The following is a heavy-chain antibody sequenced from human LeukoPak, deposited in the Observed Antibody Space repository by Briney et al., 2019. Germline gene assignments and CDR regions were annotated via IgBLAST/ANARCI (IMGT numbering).Heavy chain of an antibody. CDR3: ATISDYDSSGYYFDY. V-gene: IGHV1-24*01. CDR1: GYTLTELS. Sequence: GASVQVSCKVSGYTLTELSMHWVRQAPGKGLEWMGGFDPEDGETIYARKFQGRVTMTEDTSTDTAYMELSSLRSEDTAVYYCATISDYDSSGYYFDYWGRGTLVTVSS. CDR2: FDPEDGET. J-gene: IGHJ4*02. D-gene: IGHD3-22*01.